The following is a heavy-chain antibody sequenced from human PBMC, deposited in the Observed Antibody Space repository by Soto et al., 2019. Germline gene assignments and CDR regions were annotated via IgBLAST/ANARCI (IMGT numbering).Heavy chain of an antibody. CDR1: GFTVSSYG. Sequence: GGSLRLSCAASGFTVSSYGMHWVRQAPGKGLEWVAVISYDGSNKYYADSVKGRFTISRDNSKNTLYLQMNSLRAEDTAVYYCAKGIVARGLGYYYYGMDVWGQGTTVTVSS. D-gene: IGHD6-6*01. CDR3: AKGIVARGLGYYYYGMDV. CDR2: ISYDGSNK. V-gene: IGHV3-30*18. J-gene: IGHJ6*02.